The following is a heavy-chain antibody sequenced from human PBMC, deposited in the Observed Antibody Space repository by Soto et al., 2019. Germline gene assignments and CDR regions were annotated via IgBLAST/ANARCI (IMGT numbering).Heavy chain of an antibody. V-gene: IGHV4-59*01. CDR2: IYYSGST. Sequence: SSETLSLTCTVSGGSISSYYWSWIRQPPGKGLEWIGYIYYSGSTNYNPSLKSRVTISVDTSKNQFSLKLSSVTAADTAVYYCARRSYCSGGSCHDYWGQGTLVTVS. D-gene: IGHD2-15*01. CDR3: ARRSYCSGGSCHDY. J-gene: IGHJ4*02. CDR1: GGSISSYY.